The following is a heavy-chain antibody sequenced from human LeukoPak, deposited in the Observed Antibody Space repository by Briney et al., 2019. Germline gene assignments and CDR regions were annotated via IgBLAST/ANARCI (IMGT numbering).Heavy chain of an antibody. V-gene: IGHV5-51*01. CDR3: ARRYYDYVWGSYRFDY. CDR2: IYPGDSDT. D-gene: IGHD3-16*02. Sequence: GESLKISCKGSGYSFTSYWIGWVRQMPGKGLEWMGIIYPGDSDTRYSPSFQGQVTISADKSISTAYLQWSSLKASDTAVYYCARRYYDYVWGSYRFDYWGQGTLVTVSS. J-gene: IGHJ4*02. CDR1: GYSFTSYW.